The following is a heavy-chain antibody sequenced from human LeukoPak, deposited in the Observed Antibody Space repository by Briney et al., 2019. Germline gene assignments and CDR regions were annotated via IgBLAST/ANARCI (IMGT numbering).Heavy chain of an antibody. J-gene: IGHJ2*01. CDR2: ISSSGYTT. D-gene: IGHD6-13*01. V-gene: IGHV3-11*01. CDR3: ARVSPAAAGRGYWYFDL. CDR1: GFTFSAYY. Sequence: GGSLLLSCAVSGFTFSAYYMTWIRPAPGEGLEWVSYISSSGYTTHYADSVKGRFTIPRDNAKNTLYLQMNSLRAEDTAVYYCARVSPAAAGRGYWYFDLWGRGTLVTVSS.